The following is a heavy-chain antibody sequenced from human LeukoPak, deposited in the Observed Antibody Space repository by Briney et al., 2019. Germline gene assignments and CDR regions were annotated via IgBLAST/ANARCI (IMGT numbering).Heavy chain of an antibody. Sequence: GGSLRLSCETAGFTFSSYWMSWVRQAPGKGLEWVANIKQDGSEKYYVDSVKGRFTISRDNAKNSLYLQMNSLRAEDTAVYYCARDRSSSTYYFDYWGQGTLVTVSS. CDR3: ARDRSSSTYYFDY. D-gene: IGHD6-13*01. V-gene: IGHV3-7*03. CDR2: IKQDGSEK. CDR1: GFTFSSYW. J-gene: IGHJ4*02.